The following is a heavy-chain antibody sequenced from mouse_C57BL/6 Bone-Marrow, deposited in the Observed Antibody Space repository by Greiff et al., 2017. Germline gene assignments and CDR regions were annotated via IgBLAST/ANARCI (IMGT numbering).Heavy chain of an antibody. CDR1: GYTFTSYW. V-gene: IGHV1-7*01. D-gene: IGHD1-2*01. J-gene: IGHJ1*03. CDR2: INPSSGYT. Sequence: VKLMESGAELAKPGASVKLSCKASGYTFTSYWMHWVKQRPGQGLEWIGYINPSSGYTKYNQKFKDKATLTAYKSSSTAYMQLSSLTYEGSAVYYCARLRRYYGPDWYFDVWGTGTTVTVSS. CDR3: ARLRRYYGPDWYFDV.